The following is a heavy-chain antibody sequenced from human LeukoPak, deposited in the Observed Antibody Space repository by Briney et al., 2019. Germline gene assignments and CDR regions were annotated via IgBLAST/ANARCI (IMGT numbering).Heavy chain of an antibody. CDR1: GFTFSSYN. Sequence: GGSLRLSCAASGFTFSSYNMNWVRQAPGKGLEWVSYIISTGNTIYYADSVKGRFTISRDNAKNSLYLQMNSLRAEDMALYYCAKVRYQLLYVGPFDYWGQGTLVTVSS. CDR3: AKVRYQLLYVGPFDY. CDR2: IISTGNTI. J-gene: IGHJ4*02. V-gene: IGHV3-48*04. D-gene: IGHD2-2*02.